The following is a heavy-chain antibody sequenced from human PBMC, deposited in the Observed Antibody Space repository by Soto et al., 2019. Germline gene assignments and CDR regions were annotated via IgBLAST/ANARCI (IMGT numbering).Heavy chain of an antibody. CDR3: AREGINNYNEYYFDS. CDR2: ISGSGNYT. D-gene: IGHD4-4*01. CDR1: GFTFSTYS. V-gene: IGHV3-21*01. J-gene: IGHJ4*02. Sequence: KPGGSLRLACAASGFTFSTYSMNWVRQAPGKVLEWVSSISGSGNYTHYADFLRGRFTISRDNAKTSLYLQMNSLRAEDTAVYYCAREGINNYNEYYFDSWGQGTVVTVSS.